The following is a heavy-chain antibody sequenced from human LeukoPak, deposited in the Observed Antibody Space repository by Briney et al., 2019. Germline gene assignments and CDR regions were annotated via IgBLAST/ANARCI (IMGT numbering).Heavy chain of an antibody. D-gene: IGHD1-26*01. CDR2: INTDGSST. J-gene: IGHJ4*02. V-gene: IGHV3-74*01. CDR1: GFTFDDYG. Sequence: GGSLRLSCAASGFTFDDYGMSWVRQAPGKGLVWVSHINTDGSSTSYADSVKGRFTISRDNAKNTVYLQMNSLRAEDTAVYYCARPLAYSGSYYGIDFWGQGTLVTVSS. CDR3: ARPLAYSGSYYGIDF.